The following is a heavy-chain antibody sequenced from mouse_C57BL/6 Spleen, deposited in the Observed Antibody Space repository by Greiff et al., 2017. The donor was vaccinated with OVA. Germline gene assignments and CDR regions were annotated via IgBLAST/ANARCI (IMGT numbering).Heavy chain of an antibody. CDR3: ARDPGGTGTPWFAY. D-gene: IGHD4-1*01. V-gene: IGHV3-6*01. CDR1: GYSITSGYY. Sequence: EVQLQESGPGLVKPSQSLSLTCSVTGYSITSGYYWNWIRQFPGNKLEWMGYISYDGSNNYNPSLKNRISITRDTSKNQFFLKLNSVTTEDTATYYCARDPGGTGTPWFAYWGQGTLVTVSA. CDR2: ISYDGSN. J-gene: IGHJ3*01.